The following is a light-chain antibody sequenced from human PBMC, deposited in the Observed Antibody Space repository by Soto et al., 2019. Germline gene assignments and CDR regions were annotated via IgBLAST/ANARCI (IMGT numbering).Light chain of an antibody. Sequence: EIVLTQSPGTLSLSPGERATLSCRASQSVSSNYLAWYQQKPGQPPRLLIYGASSRATGFPDRFSGSGSGTDFTLTISRLEPEDFAVYYCQQYGSSTMYTFGQGTKLEIK. CDR1: QSVSSNY. CDR3: QQYGSSTMYT. J-gene: IGKJ2*01. V-gene: IGKV3-20*01. CDR2: GAS.